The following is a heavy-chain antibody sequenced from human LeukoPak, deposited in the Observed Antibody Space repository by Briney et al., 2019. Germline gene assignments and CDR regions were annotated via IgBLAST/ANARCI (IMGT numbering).Heavy chain of an antibody. CDR3: TRGPATDYYDTSGYCDY. CDR1: GFTLSNYA. D-gene: IGHD3-22*01. CDR2: ISFDGRNT. V-gene: IGHV3-30*04. Sequence: GGSLRLSCAASGFTLSNYAMHWVRQAPGKGLEWETNISFDGRNTHYVDSVKGRFTISRDNSKNTLYLQMSSLRPEDTAVYYCTRGPATDYYDTSGYCDYWGQGTLVTVSS. J-gene: IGHJ4*02.